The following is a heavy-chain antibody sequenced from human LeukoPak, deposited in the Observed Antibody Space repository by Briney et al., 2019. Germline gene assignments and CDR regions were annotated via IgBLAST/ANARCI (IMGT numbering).Heavy chain of an antibody. V-gene: IGHV4-59*01. Sequence: PSETLSLTCTVSGGSISSYYWSWIRQPPGKGLEWIGYIYYSGSTNYNPSLKSRVTISVDTSKNQFSLKLSSVTAADTAVYYCARERAMVRGVIRRVFDYWGQGTLVTVSS. J-gene: IGHJ4*02. CDR1: GGSISSYY. CDR2: IYYSGST. CDR3: ARERAMVRGVIRRVFDY. D-gene: IGHD3-10*01.